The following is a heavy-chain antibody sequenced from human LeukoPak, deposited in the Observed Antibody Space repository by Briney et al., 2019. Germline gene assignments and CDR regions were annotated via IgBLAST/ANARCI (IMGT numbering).Heavy chain of an antibody. Sequence: GGSLRLSCAASGFTFSSYAMSWVHQAPGKGLEWVSAISGGGGSTYYADSVKGRFTISRDNSKNTLYLQMNSLRAEDTAVYYCAKIGGGGYVILTGYYKGIDYWGQGTLVTVSS. D-gene: IGHD3-9*01. J-gene: IGHJ4*02. CDR3: AKIGGGGYVILTGYYKGIDY. V-gene: IGHV3-23*01. CDR1: GFTFSSYA. CDR2: ISGGGGST.